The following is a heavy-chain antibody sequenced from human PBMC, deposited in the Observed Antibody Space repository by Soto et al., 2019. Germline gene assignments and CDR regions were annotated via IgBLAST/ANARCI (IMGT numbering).Heavy chain of an antibody. CDR3: ARDYPPPNYDSSGYHDY. CDR2: ISSSSSTI. D-gene: IGHD3-22*01. CDR1: GFTFSSYS. Sequence: GGSLRLSCAASGFTFSSYSMNWVRQAPGKGLEWVSYISSSSSTIYYADSVKGRFTISRDNAKNSLYLQMNSLRAEDTAVYYCARDYPPPNYDSSGYHDYWGQGTLVTVSS. V-gene: IGHV3-48*01. J-gene: IGHJ4*02.